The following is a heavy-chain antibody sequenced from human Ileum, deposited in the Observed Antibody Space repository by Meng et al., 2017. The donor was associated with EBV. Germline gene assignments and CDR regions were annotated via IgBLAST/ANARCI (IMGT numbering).Heavy chain of an antibody. CDR1: GGSMSSTNW. Sequence: QVQLQESGPGLVTPSGTLALTCAACGGSMSSTNWWSWVRQPPGKGLEWIGEIYHSGSTNYNPSLKSRVSISVDKSKNQFSLKLSSVTAADTAAYYCARADKVRFDYWGQGTLVTVSS. CDR3: ARADKVRFDY. CDR2: IYHSGST. J-gene: IGHJ4*02. V-gene: IGHV4-4*02.